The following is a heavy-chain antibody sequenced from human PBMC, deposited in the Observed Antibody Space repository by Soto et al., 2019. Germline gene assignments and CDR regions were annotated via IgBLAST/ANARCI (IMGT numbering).Heavy chain of an antibody. J-gene: IGHJ4*02. Sequence: AASVKVSCKASGYTFTSYYMHWVRQAPGQGLEWMGIINPSGGSTSYTQKFQGRVTMTRDTSTSTVYMELSSLRSEDTAVYYCARPDSSGYYYSYYFDYWGQGTLVTVS. D-gene: IGHD3-22*01. V-gene: IGHV1-46*01. CDR1: GYTFTSYY. CDR2: INPSGGST. CDR3: ARPDSSGYYYSYYFDY.